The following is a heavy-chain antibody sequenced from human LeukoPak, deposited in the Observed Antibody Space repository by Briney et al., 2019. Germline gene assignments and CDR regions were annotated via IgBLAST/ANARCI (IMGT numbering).Heavy chain of an antibody. CDR2: IYYSGST. Sequence: PSETLSLTCTVSGGSISSYYWSWIRQPPGTGLEWNGYIYYSGSTNYNPSLKSRVTISVDTSKNQFSLKLSSVTAADTAVYYCARHGLSGYCSGGSCLDWFDPWGQGTLVTVSS. V-gene: IGHV4-59*08. J-gene: IGHJ5*02. CDR1: GGSISSYY. D-gene: IGHD2-15*01. CDR3: ARHGLSGYCSGGSCLDWFDP.